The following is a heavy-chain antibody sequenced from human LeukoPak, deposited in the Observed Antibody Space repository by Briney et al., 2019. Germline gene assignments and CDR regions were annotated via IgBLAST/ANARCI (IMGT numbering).Heavy chain of an antibody. J-gene: IGHJ6*03. Sequence: SETLSLTCTVSGGSISSYYWSWIRQPPGKGLEWIGYIYYSGSTNYNPSLKSRVTISVDTSKNQLSLKLSSVTAADTAVYYCARTYDSSGYYYYYYYMDVWGKGTTVTVSS. CDR1: GGSISSYY. CDR3: ARTYDSSGYYYYYYYMDV. CDR2: IYYSGST. V-gene: IGHV4-59*08. D-gene: IGHD3-22*01.